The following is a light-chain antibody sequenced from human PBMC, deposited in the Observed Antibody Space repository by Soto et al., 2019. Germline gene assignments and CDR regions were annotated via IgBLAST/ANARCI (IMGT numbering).Light chain of an antibody. CDR1: QSITSTH. CDR3: HQYATAGMDT. Sequence: ETVLTQPPGPLSLSPGERATLSCRASQSITSTHLARYQQKSGHAPRLLIYGAASRAAGIPDRFSGSRSGTDFTLTTISLEPEDFAVYYCHQYATAGMDTFGQGTKLEIK. CDR2: GAA. J-gene: IGKJ2*01. V-gene: IGKV3-20*01.